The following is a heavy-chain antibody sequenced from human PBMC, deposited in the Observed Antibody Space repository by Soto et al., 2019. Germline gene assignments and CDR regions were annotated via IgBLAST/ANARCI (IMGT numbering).Heavy chain of an antibody. CDR2: IVVGSGNT. V-gene: IGHV1-58*01. D-gene: IGHD1-26*01. Sequence: SVKVSCKASGFTFTSSAVQWVRQALGQRLEWIGWIVVGSGNTNYAQKFQERVTITRDMSTSTAYMELSSLRSEDTAVYYCAAGRDYYYYYGMDVWGQGTTVTVSS. J-gene: IGHJ6*02. CDR1: GFTFTSSA. CDR3: AAGRDYYYYYGMDV.